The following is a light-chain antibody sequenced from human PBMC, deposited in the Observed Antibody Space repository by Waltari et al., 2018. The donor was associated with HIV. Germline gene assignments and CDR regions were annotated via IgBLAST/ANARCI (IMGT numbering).Light chain of an antibody. CDR2: DAS. J-gene: IGKJ4*01. Sequence: EIVLTQSPAILSVSPGETATLSCRASQSVQEFLAWYQRRPGQVPMLVVYDASKRAAGVPDRFSGSGFGTDFTLTISGLEPEDVAFYYCQHRTTWPPTFGGGTRVEIE. CDR3: QHRTTWPPT. V-gene: IGKV3-11*01. CDR1: QSVQEF.